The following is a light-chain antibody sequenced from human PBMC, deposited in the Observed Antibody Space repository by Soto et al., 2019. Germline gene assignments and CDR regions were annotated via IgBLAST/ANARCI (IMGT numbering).Light chain of an antibody. CDR2: AAS. V-gene: IGKV1-9*01. Sequence: IQLTQSPSSLSASVGDRVTITCRASQGISSYLAWYQQKPGKAPKLLIYAASTLQSGVPSRFSGSGSGTDFPLTSSSLHPEDVVSYYWQHLNRYPLTFGGGTKVEIK. CDR1: QGISSY. CDR3: QHLNRYPLT. J-gene: IGKJ4*01.